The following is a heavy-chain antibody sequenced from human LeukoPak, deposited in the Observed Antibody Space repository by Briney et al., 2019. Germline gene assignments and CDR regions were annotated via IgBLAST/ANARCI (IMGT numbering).Heavy chain of an antibody. J-gene: IGHJ3*02. CDR3: ARGTLNAFDI. CDR1: GYSFTYYG. CDR2: ITAYNGNT. V-gene: IGHV1-18*01. Sequence: ASVKVSCKASGYSFTYYGLSWVRQAPGQGLEWMGWITAYNGNTNYEQNLQGRVTMTTDTSTSTAYMELRSLRSDDTAMYYCARGTLNAFDIWGQGTMVTVSS.